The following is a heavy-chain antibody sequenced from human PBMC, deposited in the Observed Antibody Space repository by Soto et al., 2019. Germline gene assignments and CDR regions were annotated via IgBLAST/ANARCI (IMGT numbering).Heavy chain of an antibody. Sequence: EVQLVESGGGLVQPGGSLRLSCVASGFTLRNYWMHWFRQAPGKGLVWVSRITNDGSTTYYADSVKGRFTISSDNAKNTLYLQVNSLRVEDTAVYYCARDQDGAGGTADYCGQGTLVTVS. CDR1: GFTLRNYW. J-gene: IGHJ4*02. CDR2: ITNDGSTT. V-gene: IGHV3-74*01. CDR3: ARDQDGAGGTADY. D-gene: IGHD1-26*01.